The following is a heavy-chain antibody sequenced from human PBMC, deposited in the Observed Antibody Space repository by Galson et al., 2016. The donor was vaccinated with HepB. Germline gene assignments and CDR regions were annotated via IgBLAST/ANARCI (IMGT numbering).Heavy chain of an antibody. J-gene: IGHJ4*02. V-gene: IGHV4-30-2*01. CDR2: IYHSGST. D-gene: IGHD5-18*01. CDR3: ARAPLGDTAMTLHYYFDY. Sequence: TLSLTCAVSGGSISSGGYSWSWIRQPPGKGLEWIGYIYHSGSTYYNPSLKSRVTISVDRSKNQFSLKLSSVTAADTAVYYCARAPLGDTAMTLHYYFDYWGQGTLVTVSS. CDR1: GGSISSGGYS.